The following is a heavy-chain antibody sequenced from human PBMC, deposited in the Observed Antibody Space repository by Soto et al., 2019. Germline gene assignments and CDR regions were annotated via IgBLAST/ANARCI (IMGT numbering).Heavy chain of an antibody. CDR1: GYTFTTYA. Sequence: QVQLVQSGPEVKKPGASVKVSCKASGYTFTTYAIHWVRQAPGQGLGWMGWINAGNGNTEFSERFRGRVTITRDTSASTAHMELTGLTSEDTAVYYCASRFKSAGWLDPWGQGTLVTVSS. CDR3: ASRFKSAGWLDP. D-gene: IGHD3-10*01. CDR2: INAGNGNT. V-gene: IGHV1-3*01. J-gene: IGHJ5*02.